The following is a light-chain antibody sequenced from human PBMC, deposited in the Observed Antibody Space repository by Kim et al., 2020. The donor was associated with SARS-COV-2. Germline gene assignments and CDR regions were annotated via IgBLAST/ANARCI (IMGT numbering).Light chain of an antibody. CDR1: SSNIGSNS. V-gene: IGLV1-44*01. J-gene: IGLJ3*02. Sequence: QSVLTQPPSASGTPGQRVTISCSGGSSNIGSNSVNWYHQLPGTAPKLLIYSSNQRPSGVPDRFSGSKSGTSASLAISGLQSEDESDYYCAAWDDSLNGWVFGGGTQLTVL. CDR2: SSN. CDR3: AAWDDSLNGWV.